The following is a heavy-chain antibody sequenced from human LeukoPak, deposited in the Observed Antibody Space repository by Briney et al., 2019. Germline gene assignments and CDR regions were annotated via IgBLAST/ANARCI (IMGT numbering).Heavy chain of an antibody. CDR3: AGGLVVPAAIRYYYFDY. CDR2: MNPNSGNT. CDR1: GYTFTSYD. J-gene: IGHJ4*02. V-gene: IGHV1-8*03. D-gene: IGHD2-2*01. Sequence: ASVKVSCKASGYTFTSYDINWVRQATGQGLEWMGWMNPNSGNTGYAQKFQGRVTITRNTSISTAYMELSSLRSEDTAVYYCAGGLVVPAAIRYYYFDYWGQGTLVTVSS.